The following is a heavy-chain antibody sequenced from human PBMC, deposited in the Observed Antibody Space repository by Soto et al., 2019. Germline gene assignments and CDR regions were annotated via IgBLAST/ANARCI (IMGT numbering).Heavy chain of an antibody. D-gene: IGHD6-13*01. V-gene: IGHV3-48*02. J-gene: IGHJ6*02. CDR1: GFTCSSFH. Sequence: GGSLRLSCTASGFTCSSFHMNWVRQATGRGLEWVAYITSSSDTIYYSDSVKGRFTISRDNGKNSLFLQMNSLRDEDTAVYYCARSNEQQLTRPFYYGMDVWGQGTTVTVSS. CDR2: ITSSSDTI. CDR3: ARSNEQQLTRPFYYGMDV.